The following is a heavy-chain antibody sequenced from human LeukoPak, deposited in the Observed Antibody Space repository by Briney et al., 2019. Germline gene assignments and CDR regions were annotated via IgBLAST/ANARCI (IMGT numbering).Heavy chain of an antibody. Sequence: GGSLRLSCAASGFTFRTYWMSWVRQAPGKGLEWVASIKEDGSEKNYVDSVKGRFTVSRDNAENSLYLQMNSLRAEDTALYYCARPESYWNYDYWGQGTLVTISS. CDR1: GFTFRTYW. J-gene: IGHJ4*02. V-gene: IGHV3-7*01. D-gene: IGHD1-7*01. CDR2: IKEDGSEK. CDR3: ARPESYWNYDY.